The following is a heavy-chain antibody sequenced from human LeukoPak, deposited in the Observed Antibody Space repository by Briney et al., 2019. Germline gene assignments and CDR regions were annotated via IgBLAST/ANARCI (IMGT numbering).Heavy chain of an antibody. J-gene: IGHJ5*02. Sequence: SVKVSCKASGGTFSSYAISWVRQAPGQGLEWMGGIIPIFGTANYAQKFQGRVTITADESTSTAYMELSSLRSEDTAVYHCARVVPHHRLRYFDWLRDNWFDPWGQGTLVTVSS. V-gene: IGHV1-69*01. CDR1: GGTFSSYA. CDR3: ARVVPHHRLRYFDWLRDNWFDP. CDR2: IIPIFGTA. D-gene: IGHD3-9*01.